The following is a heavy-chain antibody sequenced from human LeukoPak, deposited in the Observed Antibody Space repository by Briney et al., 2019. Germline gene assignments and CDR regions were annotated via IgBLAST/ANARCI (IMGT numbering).Heavy chain of an antibody. Sequence: SVKVSCKASGGTFSSYAISWVRQAPGQGLERMGRIIPILGIANYAQKFQGRVTITADKSTSTAYMELSSLRSEDTAVYYCARVGGSYSAPRFDYWGQGTLVTVSS. D-gene: IGHD1-26*01. CDR2: IIPILGIA. J-gene: IGHJ4*02. V-gene: IGHV1-69*04. CDR3: ARVGGSYSAPRFDY. CDR1: GGTFSSYA.